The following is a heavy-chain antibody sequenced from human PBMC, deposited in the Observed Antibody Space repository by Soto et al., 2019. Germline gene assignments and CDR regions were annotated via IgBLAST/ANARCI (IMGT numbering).Heavy chain of an antibody. CDR3: ARGGAMGVDY. CDR2: IYFDGITT. CDR1: GFTFNTHW. J-gene: IGHJ4*02. Sequence: GGSLRLSCTASGFTFNTHWMHWFRQAPGKGLVWVSRIYFDGITTNYADSVKGRLTVSRDNAKNTVYLHVNTLRDEDTAVYYCARGGAMGVDYWGQGTLVTSPQ. D-gene: IGHD1-26*01. V-gene: IGHV3-74*01.